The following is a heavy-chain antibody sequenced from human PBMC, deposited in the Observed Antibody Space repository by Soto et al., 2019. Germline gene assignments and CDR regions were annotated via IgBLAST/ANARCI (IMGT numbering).Heavy chain of an antibody. CDR1: GDSMRTFY. CDR3: TRVGGYYGDYPNFDY. CDR2: IYYSGST. V-gene: IGHV4-59*01. J-gene: IGHJ4*02. Sequence: SETLSLTCTVYGDSMRTFYWSWIRQPPGKGLEWIGNIYYSGSTNYNPSHKSRVTMSVDMSRNQVSLKLSSVTAADTAVYYCTRVGGYYGDYPNFDYWGQGALVTVSS. D-gene: IGHD4-17*01.